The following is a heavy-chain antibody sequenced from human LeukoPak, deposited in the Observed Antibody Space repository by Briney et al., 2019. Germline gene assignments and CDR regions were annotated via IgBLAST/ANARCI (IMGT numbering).Heavy chain of an antibody. CDR3: ARDRGESSSWPYYFDY. CDR1: GGSFSGYY. J-gene: IGHJ4*02. CDR2: IYTSGST. V-gene: IGHV4-4*07. Sequence: SETLSLTCAVYGGSFSGYYWSWIRQPAGKGLEWIGRIYTSGSTNYNPSLKSRVTMSVDTSKNQFSLKLSSVTAADTAVYYCARDRGESSSWPYYFDYWGQGTLVTVSS. D-gene: IGHD6-13*01.